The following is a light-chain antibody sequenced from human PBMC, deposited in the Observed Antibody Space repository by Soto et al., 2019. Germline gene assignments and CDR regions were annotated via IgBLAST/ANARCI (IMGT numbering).Light chain of an antibody. V-gene: IGLV1-51*01. CDR2: DNN. J-gene: IGLJ1*01. CDR1: SSNIGNNY. CDR3: GAWDSSRSAVV. Sequence: QSVLTQPPSVSAAPGQEVTISCSGSSSNIGNNYGSWYQQLPGTAPKLLIYDNNKRPSGIPDRFSGSKSGTSATLGITGPQTGGEADYYCGAWDSSRSAVVFGSGTKVTVL.